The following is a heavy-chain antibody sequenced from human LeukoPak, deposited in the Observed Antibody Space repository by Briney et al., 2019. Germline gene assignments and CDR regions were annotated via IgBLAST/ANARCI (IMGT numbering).Heavy chain of an antibody. D-gene: IGHD3-16*01. V-gene: IGHV3-7*01. J-gene: IGHJ5*02. CDR3: ARFISLGA. CDR1: GFTFNSYW. CDR2: IKKDGSEK. Sequence: PGGSLRLSCAASGFTFNSYWMSWVRQARGKGLEWVANIKKDGSEKNYVDSVKGRFTISRDNAKNSLYLQMDSLRAEDTAVYYCARFISLGAWGQGTLVTVSS.